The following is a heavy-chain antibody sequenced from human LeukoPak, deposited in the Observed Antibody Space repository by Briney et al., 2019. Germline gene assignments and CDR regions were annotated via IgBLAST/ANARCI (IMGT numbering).Heavy chain of an antibody. V-gene: IGHV1-69*05. J-gene: IGHJ4*02. Sequence: SVKVSCKASGGTFSSYAISWVRQAPGQGLEWMGRIIPIFGTANYAQKFQGRVTITTDESTSTAYMELSSLRSEDTAVYYCACRYGDYIGQLGYWGQGRLVTVSS. CDR3: ACRYGDYIGQLGY. CDR2: IIPIFGTA. D-gene: IGHD4-17*01. CDR1: GGTFSSYA.